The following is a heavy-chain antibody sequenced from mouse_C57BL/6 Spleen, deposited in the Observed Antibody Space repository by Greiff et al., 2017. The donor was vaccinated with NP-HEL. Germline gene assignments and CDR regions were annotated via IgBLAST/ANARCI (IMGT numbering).Heavy chain of an antibody. CDR1: GYSFTSYY. V-gene: IGHV1-66*01. J-gene: IGHJ4*01. D-gene: IGHD6-1*01. CDR2: IYPGSGNT. CDR3: ARPSAYYALDY. Sequence: VQLQQSGPELVKPGASVKISCKASGYSFTSYYIHWVKQRPGQGLEWIGWIYPGSGNTKYNEKFKGKATLTADTSSSTAYMQLISLTSEDSAVYYCARPSAYYALDYWGQGTSVTVSS.